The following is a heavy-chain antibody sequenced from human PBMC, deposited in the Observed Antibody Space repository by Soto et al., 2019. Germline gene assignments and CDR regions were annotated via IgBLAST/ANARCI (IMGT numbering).Heavy chain of an antibody. CDR1: GGSVSSGSYH. CDR2: IFFTGST. V-gene: IGHV4-61*01. CDR3: ARDGHGMDV. Sequence: QVQLQESGPGLGKPSETLSLTCTVSGGSVSSGSYHLSWIRQPPGKGLEWIGYIFFTGSTNYNPSHKSRVTTSVDTSKNQFSLKLRSVTAADTAVYYCARDGHGMDVWGQGTTVTVSS. J-gene: IGHJ6*02.